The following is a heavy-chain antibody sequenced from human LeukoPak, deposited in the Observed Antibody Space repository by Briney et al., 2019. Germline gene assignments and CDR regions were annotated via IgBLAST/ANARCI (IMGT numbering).Heavy chain of an antibody. D-gene: IGHD2-2*01. Sequence: GSSVKVSCKASGGTFSSYAISWVRQAPGQGLEWMGGIIPIFGTANYAQKFQGRVTITADESTSTAYMELSSLRSEDTAVYYCARAPPSSTSTFYYYYGMDVWGQGTTVTVSS. J-gene: IGHJ6*02. CDR3: ARAPPSSTSTFYYYYGMDV. CDR2: IIPIFGTA. V-gene: IGHV1-69*01. CDR1: GGTFSSYA.